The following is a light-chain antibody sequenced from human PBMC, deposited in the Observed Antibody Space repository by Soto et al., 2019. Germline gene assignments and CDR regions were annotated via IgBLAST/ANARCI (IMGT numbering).Light chain of an antibody. CDR1: QTSAMY. Sequence: DIHMTQSPSSLSASVGYTFTITCRASQTSAMYMNWYQQKPLRAPRVLISDASDLQSGVPSRFSGSGSRTDFTLTSNSLHPDYFASYCCQQYNSLWTFGQGTTGDIK. V-gene: IGKV1-39*01. CDR2: DAS. J-gene: IGKJ1*01. CDR3: QQYNSLWT.